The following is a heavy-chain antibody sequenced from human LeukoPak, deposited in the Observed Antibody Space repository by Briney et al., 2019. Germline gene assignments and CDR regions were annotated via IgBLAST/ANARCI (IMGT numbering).Heavy chain of an antibody. Sequence: PSETLSLTWTVSGGSISSYYWSCIRQPPGKGLEWIGYIYYSGRATYNPSLKSRATISVDTSKNQFSLKLSSVTAADTAVYYCARGGEGAFDTWGKGTMVTVSS. CDR1: GGSISSYY. J-gene: IGHJ3*02. CDR3: ARGGEGAFDT. V-gene: IGHV4-59*01. CDR2: IYYSGRA.